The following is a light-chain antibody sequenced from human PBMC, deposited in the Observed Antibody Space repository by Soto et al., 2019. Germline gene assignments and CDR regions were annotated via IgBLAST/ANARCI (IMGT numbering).Light chain of an antibody. J-gene: IGKJ1*01. CDR3: QQYGSSQWT. CDR1: QSVSSSY. CDR2: GAS. V-gene: IGKV3-20*01. Sequence: EIVLTQSPGTLSLSPGERATLSCRASQSVSSSYLAWYQQKPGQAPRLLIYGASSRATGIPDRFSGSGSGTDFPLTISRLEPEDFAVYYCQQYGSSQWTFGQGTKVEIK.